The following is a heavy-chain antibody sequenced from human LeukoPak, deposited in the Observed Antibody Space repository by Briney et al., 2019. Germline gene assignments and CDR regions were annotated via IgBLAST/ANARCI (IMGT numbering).Heavy chain of an antibody. V-gene: IGHV3-48*03. D-gene: IGHD4-23*01. Sequence: GGSLRLSCAASGFTFSSYEMHWVRQAPGKGLEWVSYISSSGSAIYYADSVKGRFTISRDNAKNSLYLQMNSLRAEDTAVYYCARDYGGSSPFDYWGQGTLVTVSS. CDR2: ISSSGSAI. CDR1: GFTFSSYE. J-gene: IGHJ4*02. CDR3: ARDYGGSSPFDY.